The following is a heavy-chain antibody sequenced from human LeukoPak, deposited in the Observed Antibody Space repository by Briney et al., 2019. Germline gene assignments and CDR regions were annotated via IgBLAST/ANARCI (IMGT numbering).Heavy chain of an antibody. CDR3: ARPIVAASPGWWDFDY. J-gene: IGHJ4*02. CDR1: GYTFTRYY. Sequence: GASVKVSCKASGYTFTRYYMHWVRQAPGQGLEWMGWSNPNSGGTNYAQKFQGRVTMTRDTSISTAYMELSRLRSDDTAVYYCARPIVAASPGWWDFDYWGQGTLVTVSS. V-gene: IGHV1-2*02. CDR2: SNPNSGGT. D-gene: IGHD6-6*01.